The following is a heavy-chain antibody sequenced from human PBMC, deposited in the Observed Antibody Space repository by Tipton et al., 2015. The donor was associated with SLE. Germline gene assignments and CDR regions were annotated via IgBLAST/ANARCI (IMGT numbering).Heavy chain of an antibody. D-gene: IGHD5-12*01. CDR3: ARDRGYTGYDPPGYFDY. CDR1: GFTFSSYS. J-gene: IGHJ4*02. CDR2: ISSSSSYI. Sequence: SLRLSCAASGFTFSSYSMNWVRQAPGKGLEWVSSISSSSSYIYYTDSVKGRFTISRDNAKNSLYLQMSSLRAEDTVVYYCARDRGYTGYDPPGYFDYWGQGTLVTVSS. V-gene: IGHV3-21*01.